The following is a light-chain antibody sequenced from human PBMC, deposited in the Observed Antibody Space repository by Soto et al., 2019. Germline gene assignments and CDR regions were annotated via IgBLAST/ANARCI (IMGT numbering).Light chain of an antibody. CDR1: QSVTNNY. Sequence: EIVLTQSPGTLSLSPGERATLSCRSSQSVTNNYLACYQQKPGQAPRLPIYGAPSRATGIPDRFSGSGSGTDFTLTISRLEPEDFAVYYCQQYAGSPPRPFGQGTKVEIK. CDR3: QQYAGSPPRP. V-gene: IGKV3-20*01. CDR2: GAP. J-gene: IGKJ1*01.